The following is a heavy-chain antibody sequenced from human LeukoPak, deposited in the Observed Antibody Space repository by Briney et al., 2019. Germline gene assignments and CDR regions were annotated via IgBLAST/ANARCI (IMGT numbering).Heavy chain of an antibody. V-gene: IGHV1-18*01. J-gene: IGHJ4*02. Sequence: ASVKVSCKALVYTFTPFGISSGRDTPGQGLEWMGWISAYNGNTNYAQKLQGRVTMTTDTPTSTAYMELMSLRSDDAGAYYYVSTREIGEVRGFDYWGQGTLVTVSS. D-gene: IGHD2-21*01. CDR1: VYTFTPFG. CDR3: VSTREIGEVRGFDY. CDR2: ISAYNGNT.